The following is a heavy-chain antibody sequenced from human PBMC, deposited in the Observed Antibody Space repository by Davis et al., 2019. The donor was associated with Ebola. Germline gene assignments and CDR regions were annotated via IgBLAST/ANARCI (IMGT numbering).Heavy chain of an antibody. CDR2: ISNNGDFT. CDR1: GFTFANYW. D-gene: IGHD2-2*01. CDR3: VRDSSLKYCSSATCSKGSAFDI. V-gene: IGHV3-64D*06. Sequence: PGGSLRLSCVVSGFTFANYWMTWVRQAPGRGLEYVSAISNNGDFTYYADSVKDRFTISRDNSKNTLFLQMNSLTTEDTAVYYCVRDSSLKYCSSATCSKGSAFDIWGQGTMVTVSS. J-gene: IGHJ3*02.